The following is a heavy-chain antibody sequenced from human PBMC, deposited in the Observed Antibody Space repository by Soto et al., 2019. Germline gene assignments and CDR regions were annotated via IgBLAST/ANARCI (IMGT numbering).Heavy chain of an antibody. CDR2: IYYSGST. V-gene: IGHV4-59*01. D-gene: IGHD1-26*01. J-gene: IGHJ5*01. Sequence: SETLSLTCTVSGGSISSYYWSWIRQPPGKGLEWIGYIYYSGSTNYNPSLKSRVTISVETSKNQFSLKLSSVTAADTAVYYCARSPRVGATSRFDSWGQGTLVTVSS. CDR1: GGSISSYY. CDR3: ARSPRVGATSRFDS.